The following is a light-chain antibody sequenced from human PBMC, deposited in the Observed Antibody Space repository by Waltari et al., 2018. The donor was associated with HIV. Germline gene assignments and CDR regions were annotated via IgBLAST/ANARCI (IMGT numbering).Light chain of an antibody. J-gene: IGKJ4*01. V-gene: IGKV1-39*01. Sequence: DIQLTQSPSSLSASVGDRVTSTCRASQTIKSFLNWYQQKPGKAPRLLIYAASSLQSGVPSRFSGSQSGTDYTLSISSLQPEDLGTYYCQQSHSNPLSFGGGTKVEIK. CDR1: QTIKSF. CDR3: QQSHSNPLS. CDR2: AAS.